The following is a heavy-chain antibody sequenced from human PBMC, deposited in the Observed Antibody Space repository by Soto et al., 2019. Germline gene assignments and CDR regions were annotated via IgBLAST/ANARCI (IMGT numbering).Heavy chain of an antibody. CDR2: ISSSSSTI. CDR1: GFTFSSYS. CDR3: ARPEYSSSSYGMDV. J-gene: IGHJ6*02. V-gene: IGHV3-48*02. D-gene: IGHD6-6*01. Sequence: EVQLVESVGGLVQPGGSLRLSCAASGFTFSSYSMNWFRQAPGKGLEWVSYISSSSSTIYYADSVKGRFTISRDNAKNSLYLLMNSLRDVDTAVYYCARPEYSSSSYGMDVWGQGTKVTVSS.